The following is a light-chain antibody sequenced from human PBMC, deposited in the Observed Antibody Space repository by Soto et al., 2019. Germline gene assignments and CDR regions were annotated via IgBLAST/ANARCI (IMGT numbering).Light chain of an antibody. V-gene: IGKV1-39*01. J-gene: IGKJ2*01. CDR2: ATT. CDR3: QQNYITHPDT. Sequence: DIQLTQSPSSLPSSVGDRVTITCRASQTVISYLNWYQQKPGQAPKLLIYATTHLQSGVPSRFSGSEAGTEFTLTISSLHPEAFATYFSQQNYITHPDTFGQGTK. CDR1: QTVISY.